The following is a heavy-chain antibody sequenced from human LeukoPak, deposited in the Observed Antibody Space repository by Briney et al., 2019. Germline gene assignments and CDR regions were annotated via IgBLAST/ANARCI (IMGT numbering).Heavy chain of an antibody. CDR3: ARDVDYYGSGSYYQPAYYFDY. J-gene: IGHJ4*02. V-gene: IGHV3-33*01. D-gene: IGHD3-10*01. Sequence: GRSLRLFCAASGFTFSSYGMHWVRQAPGKGLEGVAVIWYDGSNKYYADSVKGRFTISRDNSKNTLYLQMNSLRAEDTAMYYCARDVDYYGSGSYYQPAYYFDYWGQGTLVTVSS. CDR2: IWYDGSNK. CDR1: GFTFSSYG.